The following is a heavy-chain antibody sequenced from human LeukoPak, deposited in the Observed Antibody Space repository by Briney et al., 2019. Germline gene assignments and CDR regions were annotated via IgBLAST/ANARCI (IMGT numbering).Heavy chain of an antibody. J-gene: IGHJ4*02. CDR2: ISSSGSTI. Sequence: GGSLRLSCAASGFTFSSYEMNWVRQAPGKGLEWVSYISSSGSTIYYADSVKGRFTISRDNAKNSLYLQMNSLRAEDTAVYYCAIKGGSGSYYAAFDYWGQGTLVTVSS. CDR1: GFTFSSYE. D-gene: IGHD3-10*01. V-gene: IGHV3-48*03. CDR3: AIKGGSGSYYAAFDY.